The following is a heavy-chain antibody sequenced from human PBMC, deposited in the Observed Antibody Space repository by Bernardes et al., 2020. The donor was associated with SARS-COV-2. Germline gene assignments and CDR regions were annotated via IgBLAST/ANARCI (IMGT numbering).Heavy chain of an antibody. Sequence: ASVKVSCKASGYTFTSYDINWVRQDTGQGLEWMGWMNPNSGNTGYAQKFQGRVTMTRNTSISTAYMELNSLRAEDTAVYYCARDYYYYGMDVWGQGTTVTVSS. J-gene: IGHJ6*02. CDR2: MNPNSGNT. V-gene: IGHV1-8*01. CDR1: GYTFTSYD. CDR3: ARDYYYYGMDV.